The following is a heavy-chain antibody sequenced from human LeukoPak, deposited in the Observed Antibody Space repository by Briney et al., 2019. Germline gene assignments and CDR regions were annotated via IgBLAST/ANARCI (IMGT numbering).Heavy chain of an antibody. CDR2: IYHSGST. Sequence: PSETLSLTCAVSGYSISSGYYWGWIRQPPGKGLEWIGSIYHSGSTYYNPSLKSRVTISVDTSKNQFSLKLSSVTAADMAVYYCARRTVTTSYFDYWGQGTLVTVSS. V-gene: IGHV4-38-2*01. J-gene: IGHJ4*02. CDR3: ARRTVTTSYFDY. CDR1: GYSISSGYY. D-gene: IGHD4-11*01.